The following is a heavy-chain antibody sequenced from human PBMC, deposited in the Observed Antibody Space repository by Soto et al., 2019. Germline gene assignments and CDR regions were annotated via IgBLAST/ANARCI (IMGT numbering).Heavy chain of an antibody. CDR1: GYTFTGYY. CDR3: ARDIEGGGSYGYYYYYGMDV. Sequence: GASVKVSCKASGYTFTGYYMHWVRQAPGQGLEWMGWINPNSGGTNYAQKFQGRVTMTRDTSISTAYMELSRLRSDDTAVYYCARDIEGGGSYGYYYYYGMDVWGQGTTVTVSS. J-gene: IGHJ6*02. V-gene: IGHV1-2*02. CDR2: INPNSGGT. D-gene: IGHD1-26*01.